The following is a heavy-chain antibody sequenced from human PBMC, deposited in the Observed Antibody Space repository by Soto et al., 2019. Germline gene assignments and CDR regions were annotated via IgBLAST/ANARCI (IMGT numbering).Heavy chain of an antibody. CDR2: INHSGST. J-gene: IGHJ6*03. D-gene: IGHD5-12*01. CDR3: ARVSEKYSGYDQEDYYYYYMDV. CDR1: GGSFSGYY. V-gene: IGHV4-34*01. Sequence: SATLSLTCAVYGGSFSGYYWSWIRQPPGKGLEWIGEINHSGSTNYNPSLKSRVTISVDTSKNQFSLKLSSVTAADTAVYYCARVSEKYSGYDQEDYYYYYMDVWGKGTTVTVSS.